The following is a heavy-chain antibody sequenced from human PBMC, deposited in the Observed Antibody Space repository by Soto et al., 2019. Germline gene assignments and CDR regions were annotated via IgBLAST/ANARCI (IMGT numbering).Heavy chain of an antibody. CDR1: GYSISSGYY. CDR2: IYHSGST. Sequence: LSLTCAVSGYSISSGYYWGWIRQPPGKGLEWIGSIYHSGSTYYNPSLKSRVTISVDTSKNQFSLKLSSVTAADTAVYYCARTGKQQLPYYWGQGTLVTVSS. D-gene: IGHD6-13*01. V-gene: IGHV4-38-2*01. CDR3: ARTGKQQLPYY. J-gene: IGHJ4*02.